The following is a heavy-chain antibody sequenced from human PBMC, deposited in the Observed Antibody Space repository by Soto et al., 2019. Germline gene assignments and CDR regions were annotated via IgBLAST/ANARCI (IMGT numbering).Heavy chain of an antibody. CDR3: AREPYYDSSGYYGPEYYYYGMDV. J-gene: IGHJ6*02. Sequence: SETLSLTCTVSGGSVSSGSYYWSWIRQPPGKGLEWIGYIYYSGSTNYNPSLKSRVTISVDTSKNQFSLKLSSVTAADTAVYYCAREPYYDSSGYYGPEYYYYGMDVWGQGTTVTVS. V-gene: IGHV4-61*01. D-gene: IGHD3-22*01. CDR2: IYYSGST. CDR1: GGSVSSGSYY.